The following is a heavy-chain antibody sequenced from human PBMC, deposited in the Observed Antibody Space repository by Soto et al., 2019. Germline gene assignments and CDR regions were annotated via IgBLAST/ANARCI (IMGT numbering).Heavy chain of an antibody. CDR2: IYYSGST. J-gene: IGHJ4*02. D-gene: IGHD2-15*01. CDR3: ARVASKYLDY. V-gene: IGHV4-31*03. CDR1: GGSISSGGYY. Sequence: SETLSLTCTVSGGSISSGGYYWSWIRQHPGKGLEWIGYIYYSGSTYYNPSLKSRVTISVDTSKNQFSLKLSSVTAADTAVYYCARVASKYLDYWGQGTLVTVSS.